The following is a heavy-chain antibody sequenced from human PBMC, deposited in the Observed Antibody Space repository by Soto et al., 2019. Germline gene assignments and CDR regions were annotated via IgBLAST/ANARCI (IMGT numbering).Heavy chain of an antibody. J-gene: IGHJ4*02. CDR2: ISAYNGNT. CDR3: ARATNTDF. CDR1: GYTFITYG. V-gene: IGHV1-18*01. Sequence: QVQLVQSGAEVKKPGASVKVSCKASGYTFITYGINWVRQAPGQGLEWMAWISAYNGNTYDAQNFQGRVTITTDTSTSTAYMELRSLRSADTAIYYCARATNTDFWGQGTLVTVSS.